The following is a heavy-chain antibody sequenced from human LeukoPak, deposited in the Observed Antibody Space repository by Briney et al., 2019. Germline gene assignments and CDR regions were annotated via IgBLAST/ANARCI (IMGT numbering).Heavy chain of an antibody. CDR1: GFTFSSYN. Sequence: GGSLRLSCAASGFTFSSYNMHWVRQAPGKGLEWVAVMSYDGSNKYYVDSVKGRFTISRDNSKNTLYLQMNSLRAEDTAVYYCAKDRSSSWALDYWGQGTLVTVSS. CDR2: MSYDGSNK. J-gene: IGHJ4*02. D-gene: IGHD6-13*01. CDR3: AKDRSSSWALDY. V-gene: IGHV3-30*18.